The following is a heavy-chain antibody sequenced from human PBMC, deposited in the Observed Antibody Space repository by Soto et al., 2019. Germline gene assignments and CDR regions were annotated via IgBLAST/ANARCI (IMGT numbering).Heavy chain of an antibody. CDR3: ARGGAICSSTSCYYFYY. CDR1: GGSVSSGSYY. V-gene: IGHV4-61*01. D-gene: IGHD2-2*01. J-gene: IGHJ4*02. Sequence: SETLSLTCTVSGGSVSSGSYYWSWIRQPPGKGLEWIGYIYYSGSTNYNPSLKSRVTISVDTSKNQFSLKLSSVTAADTAVYYCARGGAICSSTSCYYFYYCGQGTLVTVSS. CDR2: IYYSGST.